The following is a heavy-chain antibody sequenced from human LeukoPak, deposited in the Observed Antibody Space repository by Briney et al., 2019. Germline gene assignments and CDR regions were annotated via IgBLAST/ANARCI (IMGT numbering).Heavy chain of an antibody. J-gene: IGHJ4*02. CDR1: GFTFTSSA. D-gene: IGHD3-22*01. CDR2: IVVGSGNT. V-gene: IGHV1-58*02. CDR3: ASGNDDSSGYYTPFSFDY. Sequence: SVKVSCKASGFTFTSSAMQWVRQARGQRLEWIGWIVVGSGNTNYAQKFQERVTITWDMSTSTAYMELSSLRSEYTAVYYCASGNDDSSGYYTPFSFDYWGQGTLVTVSS.